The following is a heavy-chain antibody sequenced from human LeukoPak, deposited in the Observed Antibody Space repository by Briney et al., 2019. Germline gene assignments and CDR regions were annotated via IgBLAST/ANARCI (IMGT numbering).Heavy chain of an antibody. CDR2: ISAYNGNT. CDR1: GGTFRNHA. D-gene: IGHD2-2*01. J-gene: IGHJ4*02. Sequence: ASVKVSCKASGGTFRNHAISWVRQAPGQGLEWMGWISAYNGNTNYAQKLQGRVTMTTDTSTSTAYMELRSLRSDDTAVYYCARAGDIVVVPAAIDYWGQGTLVTVSS. V-gene: IGHV1-18*04. CDR3: ARAGDIVVVPAAIDY.